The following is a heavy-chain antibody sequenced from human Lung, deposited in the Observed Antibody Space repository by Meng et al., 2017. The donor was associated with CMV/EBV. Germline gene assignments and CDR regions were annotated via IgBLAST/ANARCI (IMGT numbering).Heavy chain of an antibody. CDR2: IYHSGST. J-gene: IGHJ4*02. CDR1: GYSISSGYY. Sequence: LXCTVSGYSISSGYYWGWIRQPPGKGLEWIGSIYHSGSTYYNPSLKSRVTISVDTSKNQLSLRLSSVTAADTAVYYCARGIYGSVDYWGQGTVVTVSS. V-gene: IGHV4-38-2*02. D-gene: IGHD3-10*01. CDR3: ARGIYGSVDY.